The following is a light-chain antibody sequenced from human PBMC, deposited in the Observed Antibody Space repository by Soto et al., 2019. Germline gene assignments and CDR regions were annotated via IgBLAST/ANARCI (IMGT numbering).Light chain of an antibody. J-gene: IGLJ1*01. Sequence: QSVLTQPASVSGSPGQSITISCTGTSSDVGGFNSASWYQLRPGTAPKLILYDVVDRPSGVSYRFSGSKSGNTASLTISGLQAAGEADYFCSSYTSTMTNVFGSGTKVTVL. CDR2: DVV. V-gene: IGLV2-14*03. CDR3: SSYTSTMTNV. CDR1: SSDVGGFNS.